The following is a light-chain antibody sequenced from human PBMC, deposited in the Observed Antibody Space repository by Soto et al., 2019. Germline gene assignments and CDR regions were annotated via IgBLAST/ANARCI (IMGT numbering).Light chain of an antibody. Sequence: QLVLTQSPSASASLGASVKLTCTLSSGHSSYAIAWHQHQPEKGPRLLMKVNSDGRVTKGDGIPDRFSGSSAGAERYLTISRLQYEDEADYYCPTWDSPHGVFGGGTKLTVL. CDR3: PTWDSPHGV. CDR1: SGHSSYA. J-gene: IGLJ3*02. CDR2: VNSDGRV. V-gene: IGLV4-69*02.